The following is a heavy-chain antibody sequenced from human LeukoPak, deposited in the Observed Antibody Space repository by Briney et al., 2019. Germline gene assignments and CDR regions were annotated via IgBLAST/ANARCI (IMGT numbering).Heavy chain of an antibody. CDR1: GFTFSSYG. V-gene: IGHV3-30*18. J-gene: IGHJ6*03. CDR3: AKDQDYYGSGSYFDYYMDV. D-gene: IGHD3-10*01. CDR2: ISYDGSNK. Sequence: GRSLRLSCAASGFTFSSYGMHWVRQAPGEGLEWVAVISYDGSNKYYADSVKGRFTISRDNSKNTLYLQMNSLRAEDTAVYYCAKDQDYYGSGSYFDYYMDVWGKGTTVTVSS.